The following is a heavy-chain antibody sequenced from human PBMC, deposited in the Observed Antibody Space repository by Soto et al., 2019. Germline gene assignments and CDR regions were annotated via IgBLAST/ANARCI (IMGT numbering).Heavy chain of an antibody. CDR2: INHSGGT. Sequence: PSETLSLTCAVYGGSFSGYYWSWIRQPPGKGLEWIGEINHSGGTNYNPSLKSRVTISVDTSKNQFSLKLSSVTAADTAVYYCARLPGGTAPRPDYWGQGTMVTVSS. CDR3: ARLPGGTAPRPDY. V-gene: IGHV4-34*01. D-gene: IGHD6-6*01. CDR1: GGSFSGYY. J-gene: IGHJ4*02.